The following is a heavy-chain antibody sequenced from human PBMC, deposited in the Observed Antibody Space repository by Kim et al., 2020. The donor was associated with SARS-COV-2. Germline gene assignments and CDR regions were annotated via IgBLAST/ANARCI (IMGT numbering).Heavy chain of an antibody. J-gene: IGHJ6*01. D-gene: IGHD1-26*01. V-gene: IGHV3-30*04. Sequence: GGSLRLSCAASGFTFSSYAMHWVRQAPGKGLEWVAVISYYGSNKYYADSVKGRFTISRDNSKNTLYLQMNSLRAEDTAVYYCARDRYRSGWELRGTYYYG. CDR3: ARDRYRSGWELRGTYYYG. CDR2: ISYYGSNK. CDR1: GFTFSSYA.